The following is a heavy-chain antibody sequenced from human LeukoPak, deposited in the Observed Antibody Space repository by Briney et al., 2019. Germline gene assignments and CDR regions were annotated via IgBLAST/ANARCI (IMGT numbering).Heavy chain of an antibody. V-gene: IGHV4-61*01. J-gene: IGHJ4*02. CDR3: ASGPRNYYYSGSYHY. CDR1: GGSVSSGSYY. D-gene: IGHD3-10*01. CDR2: IYNSGTT. Sequence: SETLSLTCNVSGGSVSSGSYYWSWIRQPPGKGLEWIGYIYNSGTTNYNPSLKSRVTISVDSSKNQFSLKLTSVTAADTAVYFCASGPRNYYYSGSYHYWGQGTLVTVSS.